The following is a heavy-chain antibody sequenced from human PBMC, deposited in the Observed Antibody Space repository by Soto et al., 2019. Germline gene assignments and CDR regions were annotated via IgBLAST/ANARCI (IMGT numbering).Heavy chain of an antibody. CDR2: ISGSGGST. J-gene: IGHJ4*02. Sequence: EVQLLESGGGLVQPGGSLRLSCAASGFTFSSYAMSWVRQAPGKGLEWVSAISGSGGSTYYADSVKGRFTISRDNSKNTLYLQMNRLRAEDTAVYYCAKDLGYSYYGSGSYYPHWGQGTLVTVSS. D-gene: IGHD3-10*01. CDR1: GFTFSSYA. V-gene: IGHV3-23*01. CDR3: AKDLGYSYYGSGSYYPH.